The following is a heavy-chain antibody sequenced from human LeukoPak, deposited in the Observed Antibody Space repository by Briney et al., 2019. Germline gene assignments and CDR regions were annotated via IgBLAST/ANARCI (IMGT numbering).Heavy chain of an antibody. D-gene: IGHD6-6*01. J-gene: IGHJ4*02. Sequence: SETLSLTCTVSGYSISSSSYSWGWIRQPPGKGLEWIGSIYYSESTYYNPSLKSRVTISVDMSKSQFSLKLSSVTAADTAVYYCARPKTIAAHYFDYWGQGTLVTVSS. CDR1: GYSISSSSYS. CDR3: ARPKTIAAHYFDY. CDR2: IYYSEST. V-gene: IGHV4-39*01.